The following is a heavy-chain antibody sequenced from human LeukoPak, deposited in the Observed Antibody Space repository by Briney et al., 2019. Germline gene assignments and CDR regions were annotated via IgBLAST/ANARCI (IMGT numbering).Heavy chain of an antibody. CDR2: ISAYNGNT. CDR1: GYTFTSYG. V-gene: IGHV1-18*01. Sequence: ASVKVSCKASGYTFTSYGISWVRQAPGQGLEWMGWISAYNGNTNYAQKLQGRVTMTTDTSTSTAYMELRSLRSDETAGYYCARDGRDIVVVPAGSFDPWGQGTLVTVSS. D-gene: IGHD2-2*01. J-gene: IGHJ5*02. CDR3: ARDGRDIVVVPAGSFDP.